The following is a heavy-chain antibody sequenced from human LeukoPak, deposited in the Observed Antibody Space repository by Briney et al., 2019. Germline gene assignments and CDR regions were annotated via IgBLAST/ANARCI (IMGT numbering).Heavy chain of an antibody. J-gene: IGHJ4*02. Sequence: SETLSLTCAASGYSISSGYYWGWIRQPPGKGLEWIGSIYHSGSTYYNPSLKSRVTISVDTSKNQFSLKLSSVTAADTAVYYCARARSGSGSYYNRGYFDYWGQGTLVTVSS. CDR1: GYSISSGYY. D-gene: IGHD3-10*01. CDR3: ARARSGSGSYYNRGYFDY. CDR2: IYHSGST. V-gene: IGHV4-38-2*01.